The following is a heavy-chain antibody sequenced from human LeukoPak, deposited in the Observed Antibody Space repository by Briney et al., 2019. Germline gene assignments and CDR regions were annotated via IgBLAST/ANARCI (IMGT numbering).Heavy chain of an antibody. CDR3: ASMATIRSGFDY. CDR1: GYSLSSGFY. Sequence: PSETLSLTCAVSGYSLSSGFYWGWIRQPPGKGMEWIGSIYHSGSTYYNPSLKSRVTISVDTSKNQFSLKLSSVTAADTAVYYCASMATIRSGFDYWGQGTLVTVSS. CDR2: IYHSGST. V-gene: IGHV4-38-2*01. J-gene: IGHJ4*02. D-gene: IGHD5-24*01.